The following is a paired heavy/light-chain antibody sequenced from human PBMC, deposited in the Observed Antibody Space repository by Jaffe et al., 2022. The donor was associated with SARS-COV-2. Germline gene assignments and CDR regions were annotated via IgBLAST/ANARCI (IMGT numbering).Heavy chain of an antibody. V-gene: IGHV4-61*02. CDR2: IFFNGNT. CDR1: GVSFNSGDYF. CDR3: ARHPAGY. J-gene: IGHJ4*02. Sequence: QVQLQESGPGLVRPSQTLSLTCSVSGVSFNSGDYFWAWFRQPVGKGLEWIGRIFFNGNTKYNSSLESRVTISVDTSKKQISLEMRAVTAADTAVYYCARHPAGYWGQGILVTVSS.
Light chain of an antibody. J-gene: IGLJ3*02. CDR3: LLSYRDAWV. Sequence: QTVVTQEPSLTVSPGGTVTLTCGSSTGTVTSSNFPYWFQQKPGQAPKTLIYDTINTLSWTPARFSGSLLGGKAALTLSGAQAEDEADYYCLLSYRDAWVFGGGTRLTVL. CDR1: TGTVTSSNF. V-gene: IGLV7-46*01. CDR2: DTI.